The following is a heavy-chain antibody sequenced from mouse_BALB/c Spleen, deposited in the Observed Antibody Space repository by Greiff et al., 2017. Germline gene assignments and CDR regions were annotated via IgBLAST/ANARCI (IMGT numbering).Heavy chain of an antibody. V-gene: IGHV3-2*02. CDR3: ARLITTYWYFDV. CDR2: ISYSGST. D-gene: IGHD2-4*01. J-gene: IGHJ1*01. Sequence: VQLQQSGPGLVKPSQSLSLTCTVTGYSITSDYAWNWIRQFPGNKLEWMGYISYSGSTSYNPSLKSRISITRDTSKNQFFLQLNSVTTEDTATYYCARLITTYWYFDVWGAGTTVTVSS. CDR1: GYSITSDYA.